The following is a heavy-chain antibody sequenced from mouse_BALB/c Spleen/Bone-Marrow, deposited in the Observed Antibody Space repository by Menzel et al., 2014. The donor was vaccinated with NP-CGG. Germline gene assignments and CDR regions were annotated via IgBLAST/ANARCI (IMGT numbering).Heavy chain of an antibody. CDR2: INPGIGDI. CDR1: GYAFTNYL. J-gene: IGHJ2*01. CDR3: ARFTRDY. V-gene: IGHV1-54*01. Sequence: VQLQQSGDELVRPGTSVKVSCKASGYAFTNYLIEWFKQRPGQGLEWIGRINPGIGDIIYNAKFEGKATLTADKSSTTAYMQLSSLTSDDSAVYFCARFTRDYWGQGTTLTVSS.